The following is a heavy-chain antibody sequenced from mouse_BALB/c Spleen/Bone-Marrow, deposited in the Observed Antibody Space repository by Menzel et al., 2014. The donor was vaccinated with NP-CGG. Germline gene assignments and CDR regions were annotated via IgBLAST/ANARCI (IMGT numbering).Heavy chain of an antibody. V-gene: IGHV1-14*01. CDR3: ARWHYYGAY. CDR2: INPYNDDA. CDR1: GYTFTSYI. D-gene: IGHD1-2*01. J-gene: IGHJ3*01. Sequence: VHVKQSGPELVKPEASVKMSCKASGYTFTSYIIHWVKQKPGPGLEWIGYINPYNDDAKYNERFRNKATLTSDKSSSTAYMELSSLTSDDSAVYYCARWHYYGAYWGQGTLVTVSA.